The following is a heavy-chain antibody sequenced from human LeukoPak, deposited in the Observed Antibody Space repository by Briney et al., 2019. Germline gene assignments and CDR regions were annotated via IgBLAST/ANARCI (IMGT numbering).Heavy chain of an antibody. Sequence: TGGSLRLTCAASGFTFSNAWMSWVRQAPGKGLEWIGRIYTSGSTNYNPSLKSRVTISVDTSKNQFSLKLSSVTAADTAVYYCARDPRILYCSSTSCQGDYYYMDVWGKGTTVTVSS. CDR2: IYTSGST. V-gene: IGHV4-4*08. CDR1: GFTFSNAW. J-gene: IGHJ6*03. D-gene: IGHD2-2*01. CDR3: ARDPRILYCSSTSCQGDYYYMDV.